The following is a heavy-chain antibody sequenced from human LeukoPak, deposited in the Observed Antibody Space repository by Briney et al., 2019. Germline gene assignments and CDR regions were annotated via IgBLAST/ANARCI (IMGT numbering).Heavy chain of an antibody. Sequence: PSETLSLTCTVSGGSISSYYWSWIRQPPGKGLEWIGYIYYSGSTNYNPSLKSRVTISVDTSKNQFSLKLSSVTAADTAVYYCARASPLCGGSCSYGDKQEGDYWGQGTLVTVSS. D-gene: IGHD2-15*01. CDR1: GGSISSYY. CDR3: ARASPLCGGSCSYGDKQEGDY. J-gene: IGHJ4*02. V-gene: IGHV4-59*12. CDR2: IYYSGST.